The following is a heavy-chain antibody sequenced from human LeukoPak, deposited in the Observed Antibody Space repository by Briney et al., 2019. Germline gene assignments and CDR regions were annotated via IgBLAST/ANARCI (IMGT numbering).Heavy chain of an antibody. J-gene: IGHJ5*02. CDR3: ARRVAVGNYFDP. D-gene: IGHD4-11*01. Sequence: SETLSLTCTVSGGSISTYYWNWIRQPPGKGLEWIGYIFYSGSTNYNPYLKSRITISLNTSKNQFSLRLRSVTAADTAVYYCARRVAVGNYFDPWGQGTLVTVSS. CDR2: IFYSGST. V-gene: IGHV4-59*08. CDR1: GGSISTYY.